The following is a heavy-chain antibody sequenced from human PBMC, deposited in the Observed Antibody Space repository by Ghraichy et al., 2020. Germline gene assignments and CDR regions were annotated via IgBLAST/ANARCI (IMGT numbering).Heavy chain of an antibody. Sequence: GESLNISCAASGFTFSSYAMSWVRQAPGKGLEWVSAISGSGGSTYYADSVKGRFTISRDNSKNTLYLQMNSLRAEDTAVYYCAKEGGLGSGPAYWGQGTLVTVSS. CDR1: GFTFSSYA. J-gene: IGHJ4*02. D-gene: IGHD3-10*01. CDR2: ISGSGGST. V-gene: IGHV3-23*01. CDR3: AKEGGLGSGPAY.